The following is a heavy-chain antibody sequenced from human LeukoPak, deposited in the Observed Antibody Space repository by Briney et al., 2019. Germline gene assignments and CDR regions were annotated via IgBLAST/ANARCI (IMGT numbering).Heavy chain of an antibody. CDR2: IKQDGSEK. CDR3: ASATYGDYAFDI. D-gene: IGHD4-17*01. J-gene: IGHJ3*02. CDR1: AFTFSSYW. Sequence: GGSLRLSCVASAFTFSSYWMSWVRQAPGKGLEWVANIKQDGSEKYYVDSVKGRFTISRDNAKNSLYLQMNSLRAEDTAVYYCASATYGDYAFDIWGQGTMVTVSS. V-gene: IGHV3-7*01.